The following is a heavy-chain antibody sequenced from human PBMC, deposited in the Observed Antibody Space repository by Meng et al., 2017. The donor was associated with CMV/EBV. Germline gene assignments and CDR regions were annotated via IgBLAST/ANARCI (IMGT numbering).Heavy chain of an antibody. CDR1: GVTVSSKY. CDR2: IYSGGST. J-gene: IGHJ4*02. Sequence: VELVGAGGGLGRPGGSLRLSCAASGVTVSSKYMSWVRQAPGKGLEWVSVIYSGGSTYYADSVKGRFTISRDNSKNTLYLQMNSLRAEDTAVYYCAREGDGYDKAPYWGQGTLVTVSS. V-gene: IGHV3-66*01. CDR3: AREGDGYDKAPY. D-gene: IGHD5-24*01.